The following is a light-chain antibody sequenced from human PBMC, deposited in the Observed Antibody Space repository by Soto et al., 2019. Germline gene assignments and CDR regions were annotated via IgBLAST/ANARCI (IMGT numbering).Light chain of an antibody. Sequence: DIQMTQTHTTLLGSVGYRFTITCRASQSMSNWLAWYQQKPGTATKGLIYHASNLQSGVPSRFSGRGSGTEFTLTISSLQPDDFATYYCQPYNSYSFGQGTNVYIK. CDR1: QSMSNW. CDR3: QPYNSYS. V-gene: IGKV1-5*01. J-gene: IGKJ1*01. CDR2: HAS.